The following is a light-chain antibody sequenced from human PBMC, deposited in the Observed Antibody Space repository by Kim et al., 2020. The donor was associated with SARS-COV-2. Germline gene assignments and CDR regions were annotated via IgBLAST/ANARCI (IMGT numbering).Light chain of an antibody. Sequence: VSPGQTASITCSGDKLGDRYACWYQQRPCQSPVLVIYQDNKRPSGIPERFSGSNSGDTATLTISGTQTMDEADYYCQTWDSSTVLFGGGTQLTVL. CDR1: KLGDRY. CDR2: QDN. CDR3: QTWDSSTVL. J-gene: IGLJ2*01. V-gene: IGLV3-1*01.